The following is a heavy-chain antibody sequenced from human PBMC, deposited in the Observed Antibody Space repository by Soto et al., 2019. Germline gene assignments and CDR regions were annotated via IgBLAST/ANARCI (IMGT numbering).Heavy chain of an antibody. CDR2: ISGSGGST. D-gene: IGHD3-10*01. Sequence: GGSLRLSCAASGFTFSSYAMSWVRQAPGKGLEWVSAISGSGGSTYYADSVKGRFTISRDNSKNTLYLQMNSLRAEDTAVYYCAKDRPYYYGSGSLAPQFDYWGQGTLVTVSS. CDR1: GFTFSSYA. J-gene: IGHJ4*02. CDR3: AKDRPYYYGSGSLAPQFDY. V-gene: IGHV3-23*01.